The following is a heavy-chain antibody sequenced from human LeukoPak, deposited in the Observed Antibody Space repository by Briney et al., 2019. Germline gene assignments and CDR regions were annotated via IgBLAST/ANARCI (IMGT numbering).Heavy chain of an antibody. V-gene: IGHV1-2*04. CDR1: GYTFTGYS. J-gene: IGHJ5*02. Sequence: ASVKVCCKASGYTFTGYSMHWVRQAPGQGLEWMGWINPNSGGTNYAQKFQGWVTMTRDTSISTAYMELSRLRSDDTAVYYCARGLNYYGSGSYRDWFEPWGQGTLVTASS. CDR3: ARGLNYYGSGSYRDWFEP. CDR2: INPNSGGT. D-gene: IGHD3-10*01.